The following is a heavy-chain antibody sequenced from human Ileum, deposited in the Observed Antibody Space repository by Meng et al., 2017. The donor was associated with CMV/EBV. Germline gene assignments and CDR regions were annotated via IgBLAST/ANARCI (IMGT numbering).Heavy chain of an antibody. CDR2: IYYSGST. Sequence: CTVSGGSISRGGYYWSWIRQHPGKGLEWIGYIYYSGSTYSNPSLKSRVTISVDTSKNQFSLKLSSVTAADTAVYYCARDGLGVLPDYWGQGTLVTVSS. D-gene: IGHD7-27*01. V-gene: IGHV4-31*03. CDR3: ARDGLGVLPDY. J-gene: IGHJ4*02. CDR1: GGSISRGGYY.